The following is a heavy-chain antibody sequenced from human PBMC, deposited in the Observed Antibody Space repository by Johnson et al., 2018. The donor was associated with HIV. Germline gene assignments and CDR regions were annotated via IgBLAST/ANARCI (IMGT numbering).Heavy chain of an antibody. D-gene: IGHD6-6*01. V-gene: IGHV3-11*01. CDR3: ALWRHPISTAARHAFEI. CDR2: ISSSGSTI. Sequence: QVQLVESGGGLVKPGGSLRLSCAASGFTFSDYYMSWIRQAPGKGLEWVSYISSSGSTIYYADAVKGRFPISRDNAKNALYLQMNSRRAEDTALYYCALWRHPISTAARHAFEIWGQGTMVTVSS. J-gene: IGHJ3*02. CDR1: GFTFSDYY.